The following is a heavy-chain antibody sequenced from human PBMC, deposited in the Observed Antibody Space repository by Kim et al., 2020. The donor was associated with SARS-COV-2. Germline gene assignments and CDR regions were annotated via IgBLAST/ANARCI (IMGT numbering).Heavy chain of an antibody. Sequence: GGSLRLSCAASGFTFRNYWMSWVRQAPGKGLEWVANIKQDGSERYYVDSVKGRFTISRDNAKNSLYLQMNSLRAEDTAVYLCATESQVGCSTSSCPFDYWGQGTLVTVSS. CDR1: GFTFRNYW. D-gene: IGHD2-2*01. V-gene: IGHV3-7*01. CDR2: IKQDGSER. J-gene: IGHJ4*02. CDR3: ATESQVGCSTSSCPFDY.